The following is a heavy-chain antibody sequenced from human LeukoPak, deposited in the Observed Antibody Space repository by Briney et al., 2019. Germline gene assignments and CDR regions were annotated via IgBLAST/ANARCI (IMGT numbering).Heavy chain of an antibody. CDR3: ARVGSSGLPFFDY. V-gene: IGHV1-2*02. CDR2: INPNSGGT. CDR1: GATFSSYT. D-gene: IGHD6-19*01. Sequence: ASVKVSCNASGATFSSYTISWVRQAPGQGLEWMGWINPNSGGTNYAQKFQGRVTMTSSTSISTAYMELSRHRSDDTAVYYCARVGSSGLPFFDYWGQGTLVTVSS. J-gene: IGHJ4*02.